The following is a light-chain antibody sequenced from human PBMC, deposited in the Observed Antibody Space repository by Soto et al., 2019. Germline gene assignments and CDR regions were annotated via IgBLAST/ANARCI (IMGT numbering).Light chain of an antibody. J-gene: IGKJ1*01. CDR3: EQYGSSPRT. CDR2: GVS. V-gene: IGKV3-20*01. CDR1: QSVSSNY. Sequence: TQSTGTLSSSTLERASLSCGASQSVSSNYLAWYQQKPGQAPRLLIYGVSSRATGIPDRFGGSGSGTDFTLTISRLEPEDSAVYYCEQYGSSPRTFGQGTKVDIK.